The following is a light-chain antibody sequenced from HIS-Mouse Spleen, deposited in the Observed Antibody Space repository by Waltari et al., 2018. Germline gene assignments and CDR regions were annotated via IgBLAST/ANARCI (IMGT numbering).Light chain of an antibody. V-gene: IGLV1-40*01. J-gene: IGLJ3*02. CDR2: GNS. CDR3: QSYDSSLSGWV. CDR1: SSHIGAGFD. Sequence: QSVLTQPPPVSGAPGQRVTISCIGSSSHIGAGFDVHWYQQLPGTAPKLLIYGNSNRPSGVPDRFSGSKSGTSASLAITGLQAEDEADYYCQSYDSSLSGWVFGGGTKLTVL.